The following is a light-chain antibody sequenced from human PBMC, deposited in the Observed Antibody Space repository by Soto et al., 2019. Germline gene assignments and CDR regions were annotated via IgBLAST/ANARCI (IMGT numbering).Light chain of an antibody. J-gene: IGKJ3*01. CDR1: QSISSY. CDR2: AAS. Sequence: DIQMTQSLSSLSASVGDRVTITCRASQSISSYLNWYQQKPGKAPKLLIYAASSLQSGVPSRFSGSGSGTDFTLTISSLQPEYFATYYCQQSYSTPLFTFGPGTKVDIK. V-gene: IGKV1-39*01. CDR3: QQSYSTPLFT.